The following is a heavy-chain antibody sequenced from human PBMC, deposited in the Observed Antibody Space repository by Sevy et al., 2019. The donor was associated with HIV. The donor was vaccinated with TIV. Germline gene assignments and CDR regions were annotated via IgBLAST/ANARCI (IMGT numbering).Heavy chain of an antibody. Sequence: GWSLRLSCEVSGFTFSNYWMTWVRQAPGKGLEWVANIKEDGSDKYYGDSVKGRFSLSRDNAKNSLYLQMDSLRAEDTAVYYCVRDGLASATDFDYWGQGTLVTVSS. CDR1: GFTFSNYW. V-gene: IGHV3-7*01. J-gene: IGHJ4*02. CDR3: VRDGLASATDFDY. D-gene: IGHD2-15*01. CDR2: IKEDGSDK.